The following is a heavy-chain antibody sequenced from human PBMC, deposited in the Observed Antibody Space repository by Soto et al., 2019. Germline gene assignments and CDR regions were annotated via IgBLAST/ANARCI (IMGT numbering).Heavy chain of an antibody. V-gene: IGHV1-2*02. CDR3: ARVAAGSSWFDP. CDR2: INPNSGGT. J-gene: IGHJ5*02. Sequence: GASVKVSCKASGYTFTGYYMHWARQAPGQGLEWMGWINPNSGGTNYAQKFQGRVTMTRDTSISTAYMELSRLRSDDTAVYYCARVAAGSSWFDPWGQGTLVTVSS. CDR1: GYTFTGYY. D-gene: IGHD6-13*01.